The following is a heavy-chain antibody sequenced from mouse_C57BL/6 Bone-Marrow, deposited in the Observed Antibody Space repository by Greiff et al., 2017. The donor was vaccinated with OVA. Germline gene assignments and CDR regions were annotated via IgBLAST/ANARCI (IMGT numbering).Heavy chain of an antibody. D-gene: IGHD4-1*01. V-gene: IGHV1-69*01. CDR2: IDPSDSYT. J-gene: IGHJ2*01. Sequence: QVQLQQSGAELVMPGASVKLSCKASGYTFTSYWMHWVKQRPGQGLEWIGEIDPSDSYTNYNQKFKGKSTLTVDKSSSTAYMQLSSLTSEDSAVYYCGTGTDYWGQGTTLTVSS. CDR3: GTGTDY. CDR1: GYTFTSYW.